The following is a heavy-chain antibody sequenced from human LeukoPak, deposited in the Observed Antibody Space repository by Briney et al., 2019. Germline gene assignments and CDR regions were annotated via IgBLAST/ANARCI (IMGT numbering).Heavy chain of an antibody. CDR3: ARDDGVSCYDY. J-gene: IGHJ4*02. CDR2: IWYDGSNK. CDR1: GFTFSSYG. V-gene: IGHV3-33*01. Sequence: GRSLRLSCAASGFTFSSYGMHWVRQAPGKGLEWVAVIWYDGSNKYYADSVKGRFTISRDNSKNTLYLQMNSLRAKDTAVYYCARDDGVSCYDYWGQGTLVTVSS. D-gene: IGHD2-2*01.